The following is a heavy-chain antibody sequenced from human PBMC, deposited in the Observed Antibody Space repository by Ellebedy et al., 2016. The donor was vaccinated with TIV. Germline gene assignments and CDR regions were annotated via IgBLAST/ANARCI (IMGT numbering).Heavy chain of an antibody. V-gene: IGHV1-8*01. J-gene: IGHJ4*02. CDR3: ARTIGFVAADC. D-gene: IGHD4/OR15-4a*01. CDR1: GYTFTSYD. CDR2: MNPSSGNT. Sequence: ASVKVSXXASGYTFTSYDINWVRQATGQGLEWLGWMNPSSGNTGSAQKFQGRVTMTRDTSISTAYMELSSLRSEDTAVYYCARTIGFVAADCWGQGTLVTVSS.